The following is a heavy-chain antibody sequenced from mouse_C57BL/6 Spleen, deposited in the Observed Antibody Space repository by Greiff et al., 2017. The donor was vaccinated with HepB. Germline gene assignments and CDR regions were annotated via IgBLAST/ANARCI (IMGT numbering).Heavy chain of an antibody. V-gene: IGHV1-69*01. CDR2: IDPSDSYT. CDR1: GYTFTSYW. Sequence: QVQLQQPGAELVMPGASVKLSCKASGYTFTSYWMHWVKQRPGQGLEWIGEIDPSDSYTNYNQKFKGKSTLTVDKSSSTAYMQLSSLTSEDSAVYYCARAFYYVSSYWYFDVWGTGTTVTVSS. CDR3: ARAFYYVSSYWYFDV. D-gene: IGHD1-1*01. J-gene: IGHJ1*03.